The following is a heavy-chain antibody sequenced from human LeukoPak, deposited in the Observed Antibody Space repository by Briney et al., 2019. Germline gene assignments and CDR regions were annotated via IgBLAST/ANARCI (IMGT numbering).Heavy chain of an antibody. D-gene: IGHD2-21*02. V-gene: IGHV1-2*06. J-gene: IGHJ4*02. CDR2: INPNSGGT. CDR3: ARGIVVVTASHLDY. CDR1: GYTFTGYY. Sequence: ASVKVSCKASGYTFTGYYMHWVRQAPGQGLEWMGRINPNSGGTNYAQKFQGRVTMTRDTSISTAYMELSRLRSDDTAVYYCARGIVVVTASHLDYWGQGTLVTVSS.